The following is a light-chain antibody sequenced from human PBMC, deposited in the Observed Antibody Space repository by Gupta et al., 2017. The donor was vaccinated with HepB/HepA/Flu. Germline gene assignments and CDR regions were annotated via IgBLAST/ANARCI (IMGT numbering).Light chain of an antibody. J-gene: IGKJ4*01. CDR2: AAS. V-gene: IGKV1-9*01. CDR3: QQCNSYPLT. Sequence: DSQLTQSPSFLSASVGDRVTITCRASQGIRSYLAWYQQKPGKAPKLLIYAASTLQSGVPSRFSGSGSGTEFTLTISSLQPEDFATYYCQQCNSYPLTFGGGTKVEIK. CDR1: QGIRSY.